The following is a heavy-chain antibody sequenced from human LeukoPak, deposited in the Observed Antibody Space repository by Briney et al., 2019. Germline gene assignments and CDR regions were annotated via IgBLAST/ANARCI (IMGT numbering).Heavy chain of an antibody. CDR2: IIPIFGTA. D-gene: IGHD3-10*01. CDR1: GGTFISYA. V-gene: IGHV1-69*13. J-gene: IGHJ4*02. CDR3: AREKSDYGSGSYYVFDY. Sequence: SVKVSCKASGGTFISYAISWVRQAPGQGLEWMGGIIPIFGTANYAQKFQGRVTITADESTSTAYMELSSLRSEDTAVYYCAREKSDYGSGSYYVFDYWGQGTLVTVSS.